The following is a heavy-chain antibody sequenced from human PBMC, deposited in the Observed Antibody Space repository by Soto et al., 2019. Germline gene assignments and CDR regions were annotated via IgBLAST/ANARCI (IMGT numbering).Heavy chain of an antibody. CDR3: ARSPRRSPYFDH. Sequence: GESLKISCQCSGYTFSNFWVGWVRQLPGQGLEWMGIIYPGDHETRYSPSSHGKVTISAEKSINTAYLQWNSLEASDSAFYFCARSPRRSPYFDHWGQGALVTVSS. V-gene: IGHV5-51*01. CDR2: IYPGDHET. CDR1: GYTFSNFW. J-gene: IGHJ4*02.